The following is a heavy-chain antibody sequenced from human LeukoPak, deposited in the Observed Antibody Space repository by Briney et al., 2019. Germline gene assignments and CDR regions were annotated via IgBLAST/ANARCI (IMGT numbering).Heavy chain of an antibody. CDR2: IYYSGST. CDR1: GGSISSYY. J-gene: IGHJ6*03. V-gene: IGHV4-59*01. Sequence: SETLSLTCTVSGGSISSYYWSWIRQPPGKGLEWIGYIYYSGSTNYNPSLKSRVTISVDTSKNQFSLKLSSVTAADTAVYYCAREGLSTAMATGGYYYYYYMDVWGKGTTVTISS. CDR3: AREGLSTAMATGGYYYYYYMDV. D-gene: IGHD5-18*01.